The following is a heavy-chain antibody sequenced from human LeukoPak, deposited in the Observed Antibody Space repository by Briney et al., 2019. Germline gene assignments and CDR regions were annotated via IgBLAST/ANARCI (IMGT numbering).Heavy chain of an antibody. CDR1: GYTFTNYG. CDR2: ISTYNGHT. V-gene: IGHV1-18*01. CDR3: ARDHGSYSFDY. J-gene: IGHJ4*02. Sequence: ASVKVSCKASGYTFTNYGISWVRQAPGHGLEWMGWISTYNGHTNYAQKLQDRVTITTDTSTSTAYSELRGLRPDDTAVYFCARDHGSYSFDYWGQGTLVTVSS. D-gene: IGHD1-26*01.